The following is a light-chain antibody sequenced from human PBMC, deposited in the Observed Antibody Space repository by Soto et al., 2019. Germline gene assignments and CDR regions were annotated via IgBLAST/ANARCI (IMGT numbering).Light chain of an antibody. Sequence: GDRVTITCRASQGIGVYLAWFQQKPGNVPKLMIYAASTLQSGVPSRFSGSGSGTDFTLTISSLQPEDVATYYCQKYNSAPLTFGGGNKVEIK. J-gene: IGKJ4*01. CDR3: QKYNSAPLT. CDR2: AAS. CDR1: QGIGVY. V-gene: IGKV1-27*01.